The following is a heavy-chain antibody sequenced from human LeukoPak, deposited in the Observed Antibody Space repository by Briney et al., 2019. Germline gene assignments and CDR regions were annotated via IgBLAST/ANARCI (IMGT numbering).Heavy chain of an antibody. CDR3: ARGPLTVTRGFDP. CDR1: GGSIDTYY. D-gene: IGHD4-17*01. CDR2: IYTSGST. V-gene: IGHV4-4*07. J-gene: IGHJ5*02. Sequence: SETLSLTCTVSGGSIDTYYWSWIRQPAGKGLEWIGRIYTSGSTNYNPSLKTRVTMSVDTSKNQFSLKLSSVTAADTAVYYCARGPLTVTRGFDPWGQGTLVTVSS.